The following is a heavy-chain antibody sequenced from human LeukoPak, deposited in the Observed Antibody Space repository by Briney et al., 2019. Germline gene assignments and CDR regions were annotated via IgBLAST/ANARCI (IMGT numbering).Heavy chain of an antibody. CDR2: ISAYNGNT. Sequence: ASVKVSCKASGYTFTSYYMHWVRQAPGQGLEWMGWISAYNGNTNYAQKLQGRVTMATDTSTSTAYMELSSLRSEDTAVYYCARGLTYYYDSSGYFTTYNWFDPWGQGTLVTVSS. D-gene: IGHD3-22*01. CDR1: GYTFTSYY. J-gene: IGHJ5*02. V-gene: IGHV1-18*04. CDR3: ARGLTYYYDSSGYFTTYNWFDP.